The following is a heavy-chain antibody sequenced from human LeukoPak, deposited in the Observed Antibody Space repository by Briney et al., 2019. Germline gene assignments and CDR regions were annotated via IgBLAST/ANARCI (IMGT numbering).Heavy chain of an antibody. Sequence: GGSLRLSCAASGFTFSNYWMSWVRQAPGKGLEWVAHINKDGSEIYYVDSVKGRFTITRDNAKSSLSLQMNSLRSDDTAVYYCARDRVTYWGQGTLVTVSS. J-gene: IGHJ4*02. CDR2: INKDGSEI. CDR3: ARDRVTY. V-gene: IGHV3-7*01. CDR1: GFTFSNYW.